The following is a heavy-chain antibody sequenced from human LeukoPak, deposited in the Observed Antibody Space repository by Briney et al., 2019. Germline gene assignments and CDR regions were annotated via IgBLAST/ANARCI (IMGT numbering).Heavy chain of an antibody. CDR3: ARDLYCTLGVCFSPGAFDF. Sequence: ASVKVSCKSSGDSFGSYSFSWVRQAPGQGLEWMGVIIPIFGTTKYAQKFQGRVTISTDESTSTAYMELSSLRSEDTAIYYCARDLYCTLGVCFSPGAFDFWGQGTMVTVSS. V-gene: IGHV1-69*05. CDR2: IIPIFGTT. D-gene: IGHD2-8*01. J-gene: IGHJ3*01. CDR1: GDSFGSYS.